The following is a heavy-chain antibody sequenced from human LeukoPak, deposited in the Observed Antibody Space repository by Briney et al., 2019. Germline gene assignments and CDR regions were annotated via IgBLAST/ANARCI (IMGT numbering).Heavy chain of an antibody. V-gene: IGHV3-21*01. CDR3: ARDSDPHYYDSSGYYIDY. D-gene: IGHD3-22*01. Sequence: GGSLRLSCAASGFTFSSYSMNWVRQAPGKGLEWFSSIIGSSSYIYYADSVKGRFTISRDNAKNSLYLQMNSLRAEDTAVYYCARDSDPHYYDSSGYYIDYWGQGTLVTVSS. CDR1: GFTFSSYS. CDR2: IIGSSSYI. J-gene: IGHJ4*02.